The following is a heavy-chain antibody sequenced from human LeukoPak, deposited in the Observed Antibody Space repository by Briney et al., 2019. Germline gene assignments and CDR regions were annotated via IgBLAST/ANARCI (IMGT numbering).Heavy chain of an antibody. V-gene: IGHV4-39*01. J-gene: IGHJ4*02. D-gene: IGHD3-10*01. Sequence: SETLSLTCTVSGGSISGSSYYWGWIRQPPGKGLEWIGNIYYSGSTYYNPSLKSRVTISVDTSKNQFSLKLSSVTAADTAVYYCARQVRVTMVRGVITQGDFDYWGQGTLVTVSS. CDR1: GGSISGSSYY. CDR2: IYYSGST. CDR3: ARQVRVTMVRGVITQGDFDY.